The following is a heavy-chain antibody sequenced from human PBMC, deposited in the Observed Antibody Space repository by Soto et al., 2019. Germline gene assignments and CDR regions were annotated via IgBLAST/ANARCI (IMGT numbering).Heavy chain of an antibody. D-gene: IGHD6-6*01. CDR3: ARDQAKGSSELPYYGMDV. J-gene: IGHJ6*02. Sequence: ASVKVSCKASGYTFTSYAMHCVRQAPGQMLEWMGWINAGNGNTKYSQKFQGRVTITRDTSASTAYMELSSLRSEDTAVYYCARDQAKGSSELPYYGMDVWGQGTTVTVSS. CDR2: INAGNGNT. V-gene: IGHV1-3*01. CDR1: GYTFTSYA.